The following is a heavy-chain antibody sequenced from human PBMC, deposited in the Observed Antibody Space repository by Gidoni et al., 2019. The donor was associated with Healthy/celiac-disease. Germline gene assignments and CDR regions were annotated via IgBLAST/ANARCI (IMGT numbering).Heavy chain of an antibody. CDR2: INHSGST. V-gene: IGHV4-34*01. Sequence: QVQLQQSGAGPLKPSETLSLTCAVYGGSFSGYYWSWIRQPPAKGLEWIGEINHSGSTNYNPSLKSRVTISVDTSKNQFSLKLSSVTAADTAVYYCARGKWGYNYGAPQGFDYWGQGTLVTVSS. CDR1: GGSFSGYY. J-gene: IGHJ4*02. D-gene: IGHD1-1*01. CDR3: ARGKWGYNYGAPQGFDY.